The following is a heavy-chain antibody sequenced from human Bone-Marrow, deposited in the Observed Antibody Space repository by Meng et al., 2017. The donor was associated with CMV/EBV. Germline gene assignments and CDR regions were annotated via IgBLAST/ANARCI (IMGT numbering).Heavy chain of an antibody. V-gene: IGHV1-2*02. CDR3: ARGTMRTLYYVDY. CDR2: INPNSGGT. CDR1: GYTFTAYY. J-gene: IGHJ4*02. D-gene: IGHD3-10*02. Sequence: ASVKVSCKPSGYTFTAYYMHWVRQAPGQGLEWMGWINPNSGGTKYAQKFRGRVTMTRDTSISTAYMELSRLRSDDTAVYYCARGTMRTLYYVDYWGQGTLVTVSS.